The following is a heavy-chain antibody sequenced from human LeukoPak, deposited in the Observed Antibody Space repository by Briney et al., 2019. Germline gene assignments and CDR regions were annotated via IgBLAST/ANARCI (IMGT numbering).Heavy chain of an antibody. Sequence: SETLSLTCTVSGGSFSSGSYYWSWIRQPAGKGLEWIVRIYTSGSTNYNPSLKGRVTISVDTSKNQFSLKLSSVTAADTAVYYCARGGGDWGFHQSDYWGQGTLVTVSS. CDR2: IYTSGST. D-gene: IGHD2-21*01. V-gene: IGHV4-61*02. CDR3: ARGGGDWGFHQSDY. J-gene: IGHJ4*02. CDR1: GGSFSSGSYY.